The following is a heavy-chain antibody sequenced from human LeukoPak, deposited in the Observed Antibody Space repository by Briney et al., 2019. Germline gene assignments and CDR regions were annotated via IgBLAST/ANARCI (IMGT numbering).Heavy chain of an antibody. V-gene: IGHV4-39*07. CDR3: ARQPSTVTNWFDP. Sequence: SETLSLTCPVSGGSLSSSSYYWGWVRQPPGKGVGGGGSIYYSGSTYYNPSLKSRVTISVDTSKNQFSLKLSSVTAADTAVYYCARQPSTVTNWFDPWGQGTLVTVSS. J-gene: IGHJ5*02. CDR2: IYYSGST. D-gene: IGHD4-17*01. CDR1: GGSLSSSSYY.